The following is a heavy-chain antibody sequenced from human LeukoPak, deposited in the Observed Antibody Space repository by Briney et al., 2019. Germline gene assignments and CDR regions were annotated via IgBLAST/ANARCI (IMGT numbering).Heavy chain of an antibody. CDR3: ARRVGGGTFDP. J-gene: IGHJ5*02. CDR2: IWYDGNNK. CDR1: GFSFRTYG. V-gene: IGHV3-33*01. D-gene: IGHD3-16*01. Sequence: GGSLRLSCATSGFSFRTYGMHWVRQAPGKGLEWVAVIWYDGNNKYYPDSVKGRFIISRDNSKNTLYLQMNSLRAEDTAVYYCARRVGGGTFDPWGQGTLVTVSS.